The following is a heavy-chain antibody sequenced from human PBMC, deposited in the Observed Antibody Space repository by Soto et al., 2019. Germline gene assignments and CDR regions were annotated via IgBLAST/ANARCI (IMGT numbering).Heavy chain of an antibody. D-gene: IGHD2-2*02. CDR2: TNHSGST. CDR1: GGSFSGYY. J-gene: IGHJ6*02. Sequence: SETLSLTCAVYGGSFSGYYWSWIRQPPGKGLEWIGETNHSGSTNYNPSLKSRVTISVDTSKNQFSLKLSSVTAADTAVYYCARGSSHIVVVPAAISYYYYYYGMDVWGQGTTVTVSS. CDR3: ARGSSHIVVVPAAISYYYYYYGMDV. V-gene: IGHV4-34*01.